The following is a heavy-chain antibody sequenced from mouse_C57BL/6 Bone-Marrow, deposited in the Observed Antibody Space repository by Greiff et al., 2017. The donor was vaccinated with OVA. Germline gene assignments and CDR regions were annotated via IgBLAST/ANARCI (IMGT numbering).Heavy chain of an antibody. D-gene: IGHD2-3*01. V-gene: IGHV1-63*01. CDR3: ARWDGYYPFAY. CDR1: GYPFTNYW. J-gene: IGHJ3*01. CDR2: IYPGGGYT. Sequence: LVESGAELVRPGTSVKMSCKASGYPFTNYWIGWAKQRPGHGLEWIGDIYPGGGYTNYNEKFKGKATLTADKSSSTAYMQFSSLTSEDSAIYYCARWDGYYPFAYWGQGTLVTVSA.